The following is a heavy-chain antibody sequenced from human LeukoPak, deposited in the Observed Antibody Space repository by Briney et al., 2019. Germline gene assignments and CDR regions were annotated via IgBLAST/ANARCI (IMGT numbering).Heavy chain of an antibody. CDR3: ATGKWDFNTAMVYPLDY. D-gene: IGHD5-18*01. J-gene: IGHJ4*02. CDR1: GVSFSGYY. V-gene: IGHV4-34*01. Sequence: ASETLSLTCAVYGVSFSGYYWSWIRQPPGKGLEWIGEINHSGSTNYNPSLKSRVTISVDTSKNQFSLKLSSVTAADTAVYYCATGKWDFNTAMVYPLDYWGQGTLVTVSS. CDR2: INHSGST.